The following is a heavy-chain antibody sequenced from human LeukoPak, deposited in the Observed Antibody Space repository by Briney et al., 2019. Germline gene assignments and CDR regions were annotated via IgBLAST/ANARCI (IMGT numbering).Heavy chain of an antibody. V-gene: IGHV3-74*01. CDR3: GRLAMIRGVIVDY. CDR1: GFTFSSYW. Sequence: PGGSPRLSCAASGFTFSSYWMHWVRHAPGKGLVWVSRINNDGSNTNYADSVKGRFTISRDNAKNTLYLQMNSLRAEDTAVYYCGRLAMIRGVIVDYWGQGTLVTVSS. J-gene: IGHJ4*02. D-gene: IGHD3-10*01. CDR2: INNDGSNT.